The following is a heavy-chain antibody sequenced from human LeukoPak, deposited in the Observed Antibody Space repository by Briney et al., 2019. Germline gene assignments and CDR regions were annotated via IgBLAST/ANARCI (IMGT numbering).Heavy chain of an antibody. D-gene: IGHD3-10*01. CDR1: GGSISSADYY. J-gene: IGHJ4*02. V-gene: IGHV4-30-4*01. Sequence: SETLSLTCTVSGGSISSADYYWSWIRQPPGKGLEWIGYIYYSGNTYYNPSLKSRVTISLDTSKNQFSLKLSSVTAADTAVYYCARDAGDWGQGTLVTVSS. CDR3: ARDAGD. CDR2: IYYSGNT.